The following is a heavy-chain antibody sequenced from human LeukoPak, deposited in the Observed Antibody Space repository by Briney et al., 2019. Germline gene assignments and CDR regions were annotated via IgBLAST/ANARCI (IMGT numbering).Heavy chain of an antibody. CDR3: ARGSGGYDHYFDY. CDR2: IYYSGST. D-gene: IGHD5-12*01. Sequence: SETLSLTCTVSGGSISSGGYYWSWIRQHPGKGLEWIGYIYYSGSTYCNPSLKSRVTISVDTSKNQFSLKLSSVTAADTAVYYCARGSGGYDHYFDYWGQGTLVTVSS. J-gene: IGHJ4*02. CDR1: GGSISSGGYY. V-gene: IGHV4-31*03.